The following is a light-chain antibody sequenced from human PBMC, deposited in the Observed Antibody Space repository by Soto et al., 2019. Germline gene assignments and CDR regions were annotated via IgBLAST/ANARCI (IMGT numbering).Light chain of an antibody. J-gene: IGKJ2*01. CDR3: LQSDSFPHT. V-gene: IGKV1-12*01. CDR1: QGISSW. CDR2: AAS. Sequence: DIQMTQSPSSVSASVGDRVTLTCRASQGISSWLAWYQQKPGKAPKLLIYAASSLQSGVPSRFSGSASGTHFTLTISSLQPEDSATYYCLQSDSFPHTFGQGTKLEIK.